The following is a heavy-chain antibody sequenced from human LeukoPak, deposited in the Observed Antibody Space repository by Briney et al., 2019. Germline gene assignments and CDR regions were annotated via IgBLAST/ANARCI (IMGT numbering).Heavy chain of an antibody. D-gene: IGHD6-13*01. Sequence: SETLSLTCAVYGGSFSGYYWSWIRQPPGKGLEWIGEINHSGSTNYNPSLKSRVTISVDTSKNQFSLKLSSVTAADTAVYYCARARVWLDYWGQGTLVTVSS. CDR1: GGSFSGYY. V-gene: IGHV4-34*01. CDR2: INHSGST. J-gene: IGHJ4*02. CDR3: ARARVWLDY.